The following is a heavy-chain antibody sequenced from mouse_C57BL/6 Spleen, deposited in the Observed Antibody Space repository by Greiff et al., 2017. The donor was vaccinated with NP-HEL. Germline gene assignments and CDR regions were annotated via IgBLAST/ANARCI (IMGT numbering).Heavy chain of an antibody. V-gene: IGHV1-82*01. CDR1: GYAFSSSW. Sequence: VQLQQSGPELVKPGASVKISCKASGYAFSSSWMNWVKQRPGTGLEWIGRIYPGDGDTNYNGKFKGKATLTADKSSSTAYMQLSSLTSEDSAVYFCASTVVADYFDYWSQGTTLTVSS. J-gene: IGHJ2*01. D-gene: IGHD1-1*01. CDR3: ASTVVADYFDY. CDR2: IYPGDGDT.